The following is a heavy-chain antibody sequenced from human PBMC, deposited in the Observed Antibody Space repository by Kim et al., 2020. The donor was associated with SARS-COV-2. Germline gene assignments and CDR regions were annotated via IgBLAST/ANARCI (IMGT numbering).Heavy chain of an antibody. Sequence: ASVKVSCKASGYTFTSYYMHWVRQAPGQGLEWMGIINPSGGSTSYAQKFQGRVTMTRDTSTSTVYMELSSLRSEDTAVYYCARDPGIAAAGTRFYDDLFDYWGQGTLVTVSS. CDR1: GYTFTSYY. CDR2: INPSGGST. D-gene: IGHD6-13*01. V-gene: IGHV1-46*01. J-gene: IGHJ4*02. CDR3: ARDPGIAAAGTRFYDDLFDY.